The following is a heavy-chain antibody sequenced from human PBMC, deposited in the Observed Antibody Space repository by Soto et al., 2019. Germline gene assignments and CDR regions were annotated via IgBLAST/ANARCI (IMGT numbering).Heavy chain of an antibody. J-gene: IGHJ4*02. Sequence: EVRLVESGGGLVQPGGSLRLSCEVSGFTFSDHYMDWVRQAPGKGLEWVGRIRHKARSYTTEYAASVLGRFTISRDDSKSTLLLQMKSLTTDDTAVYYCARDIAGASGGKYCDYWGQGTLVTVSS. D-gene: IGHD1-26*01. CDR2: IRHKARSYTT. V-gene: IGHV3-72*01. CDR1: GFTFSDHY. CDR3: ARDIAGASGGKYCDY.